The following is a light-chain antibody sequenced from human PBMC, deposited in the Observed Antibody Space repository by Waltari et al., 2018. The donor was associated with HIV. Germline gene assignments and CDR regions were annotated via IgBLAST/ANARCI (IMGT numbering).Light chain of an antibody. CDR1: QSVSGN. J-gene: IGKJ1*01. CDR3: QQYNVWPPWT. Sequence: EIVMTQSPATLSMSPGERATLSCRASQSVSGNLAWYQQKPGQAPRLLIYGASTRATGIPARFSGSGSGTEFTLSISSLQSEDFAVYYCQQYNVWPPWTFGQGTEVEIK. V-gene: IGKV3-15*01. CDR2: GAS.